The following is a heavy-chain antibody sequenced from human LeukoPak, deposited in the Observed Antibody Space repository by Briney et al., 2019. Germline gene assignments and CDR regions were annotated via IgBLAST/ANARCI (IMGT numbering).Heavy chain of an antibody. Sequence: GGSLRLSCAASGFSFSSYSMNWVRQAPGKGLEWVSSVSSSSSYIYYADSVKGRFTISRDNAKNSLYLQMNSLRAEDTAVYYCTRDRWNQRNYYYYMDVWGKGTTVTVSS. D-gene: IGHD1-1*01. V-gene: IGHV3-21*01. CDR3: TRDRWNQRNYYYYMDV. J-gene: IGHJ6*03. CDR2: VSSSSSYI. CDR1: GFSFSSYS.